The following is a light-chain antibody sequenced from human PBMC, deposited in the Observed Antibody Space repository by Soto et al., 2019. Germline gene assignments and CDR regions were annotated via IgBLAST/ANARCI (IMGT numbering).Light chain of an antibody. CDR3: LQRSIWPPLN. CDR1: QSVSNY. CDR2: DAS. V-gene: IGKV3-11*01. J-gene: IGKJ4*01. Sequence: EIVLTQSPATLSLSPGERATLSCRASQSVSNYLAWYQQKPGQAPRLLIYDASNRATGIPARFSGSGSGTDFTLTISSLEPEDFAVYCCLQRSIWPPLNFGGGTKVDIK.